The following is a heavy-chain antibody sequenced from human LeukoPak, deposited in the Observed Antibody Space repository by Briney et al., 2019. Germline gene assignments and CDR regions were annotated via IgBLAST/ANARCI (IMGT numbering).Heavy chain of an antibody. CDR3: ASGAARPPDY. D-gene: IGHD6-6*01. V-gene: IGHV3-21*01. J-gene: IGHJ4*02. CDR1: GFTFSSYS. CDR2: ISSSSSYI. Sequence: GGSLRLSCAASGFTFSSYSMNWVRQAPGKGLEWVSSISSSSSYIYYADSVKGRFTIPRDNAKNSLYLQMNSLRAEDTAVYYCASGAARPPDYWGQGTLVTVSS.